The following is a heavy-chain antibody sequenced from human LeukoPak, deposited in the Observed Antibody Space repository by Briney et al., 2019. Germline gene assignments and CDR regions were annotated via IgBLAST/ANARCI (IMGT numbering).Heavy chain of an antibody. D-gene: IGHD6-19*01. CDR2: IYYSGST. CDR1: GGSISSSSYY. J-gene: IGHJ4*02. V-gene: IGHV4-61*05. CDR3: ARRTRIAVAGVFDY. Sequence: SETLSLTCTVSGGSISSSSYYWGWIRQPPGKGLEWIGYIYYSGSTNYNPSLKSRVTISVDTSKNQFSLKLSSVTAADTAAYYCARRTRIAVAGVFDYWGQGTLVTVSS.